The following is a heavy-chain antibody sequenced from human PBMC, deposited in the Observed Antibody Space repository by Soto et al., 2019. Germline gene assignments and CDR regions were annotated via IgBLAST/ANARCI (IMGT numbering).Heavy chain of an antibody. CDR1: GYTFTSYG. V-gene: IGHV1-18*01. CDR3: ARTIREVTPDPKYNGFDP. D-gene: IGHD3-10*01. J-gene: IGHJ5*02. CDR2: ISAYNGNT. Sequence: LVKRSCKASGYTFTSYGISWVRQAPGQGLEWMGWISAYNGNTNYAQKLQGRVTMTTDTSTSTAYMELRSLRSDDTAVYYCARTIREVTPDPKYNGFDPWGQGTLVTVSS.